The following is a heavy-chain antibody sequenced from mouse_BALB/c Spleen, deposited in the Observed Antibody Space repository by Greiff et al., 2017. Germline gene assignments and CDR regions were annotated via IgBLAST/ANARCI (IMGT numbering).Heavy chain of an antibody. D-gene: IGHD1-1*01. V-gene: IGHV3-8*02. CDR1: GDSITSGY. CDR3: ARREVYYYGSSYAWFAY. Sequence: DVQLVESGPSLVKPSQTLSLTCSVTGDSITSGYWNWIRKFPGNKLEYMGYISYSGSTYYNPSLKSRISITRDTSKNQYYLQLNSVTTEDTATYYCARREVYYYGSSYAWFAYWGQGTLVTVSA. CDR2: ISYSGST. J-gene: IGHJ3*01.